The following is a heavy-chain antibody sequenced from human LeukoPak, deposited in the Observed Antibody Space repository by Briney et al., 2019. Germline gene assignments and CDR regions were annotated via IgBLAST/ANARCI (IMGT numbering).Heavy chain of an antibody. CDR2: ISAYNGNT. CDR1: GYTFTSYG. Sequence: ASVKVSCKASGYTFTSYGISWVRQAPGQGLEWMGWISAYNGNTNYAQKLQGRVTMTTDTSTSTAYMELRSLRSDDTAVYYCARANGGFGELFYYYYYYMDVWGKGTTVTISS. CDR3: ARANGGFGELFYYYYYYMDV. J-gene: IGHJ6*03. V-gene: IGHV1-18*01. D-gene: IGHD3-10*01.